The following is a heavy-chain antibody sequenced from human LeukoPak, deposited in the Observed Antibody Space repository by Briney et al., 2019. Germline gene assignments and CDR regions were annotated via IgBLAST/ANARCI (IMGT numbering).Heavy chain of an antibody. CDR3: ARGGVVRGVIMAY. CDR1: GGTFSSYA. V-gene: IGHV1-69*01. CDR2: MIPIFGTA. J-gene: IGHJ4*02. D-gene: IGHD3-10*01. Sequence: SXKVSCKASGGTFSSYAISWVRQAPGQGLEWMGGMIPIFGTANYAQKFQGRVTITADESTSTAYMELSSLRSEDTAVYYCARGGVVRGVIMAYWGQGTLVTVSS.